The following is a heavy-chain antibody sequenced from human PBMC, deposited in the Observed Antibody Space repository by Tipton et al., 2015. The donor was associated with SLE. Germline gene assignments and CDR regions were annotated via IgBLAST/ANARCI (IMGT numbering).Heavy chain of an antibody. CDR3: ATGGERWLQLGGH. Sequence: TLSLTCAVYGASFSTYYWSWIRHPPGKGLEWIGEINRRGWANYNPSLKNRVAISVDTSKIHFTLKFSSVTAADTAVYYCATGGERWLQLGGHWGQGTQVTVS. J-gene: IGHJ4*02. V-gene: IGHV4-34*01. D-gene: IGHD5-24*01. CDR2: INRRGWA. CDR1: GASFSTYY.